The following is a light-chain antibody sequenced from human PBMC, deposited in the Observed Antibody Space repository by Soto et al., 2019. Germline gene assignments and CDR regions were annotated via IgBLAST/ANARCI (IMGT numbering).Light chain of an antibody. CDR3: QRYNNWPPWT. V-gene: IGKV3-15*01. J-gene: IGKJ1*01. Sequence: EIVMTQSPATLSVSPGERATLSCRASQSLSTNWAWSQQKPGQAPRLLIDGASTRATGIPARFSGSGSGTEFTLTISSLQSEDFAVYYCQRYNNWPPWTFGQGTKVDIK. CDR2: GAS. CDR1: QSLSTN.